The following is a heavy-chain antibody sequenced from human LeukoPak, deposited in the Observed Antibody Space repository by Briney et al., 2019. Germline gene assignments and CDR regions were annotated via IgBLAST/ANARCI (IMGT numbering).Heavy chain of an antibody. Sequence: PGGSLRLSCAASGFTFSSYAIHWVRQALGKGPEWVAFISYDGNDKYYADSVKGRFTTSRDNSKNTLYLQMHSLRPEDTAVYSCAKDAVNCSGTSCSYGMDVWGQGTTVTVSS. CDR3: AKDAVNCSGTSCSYGMDV. CDR2: ISYDGNDK. J-gene: IGHJ6*02. CDR1: GFTFSSYA. D-gene: IGHD2-2*01. V-gene: IGHV3-30*18.